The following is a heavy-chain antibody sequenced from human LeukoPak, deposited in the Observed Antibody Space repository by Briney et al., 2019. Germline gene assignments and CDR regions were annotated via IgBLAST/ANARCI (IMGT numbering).Heavy chain of an antibody. CDR1: GDTFSSYT. Sequence: SVKVSCKASGDTFSSYTINWVRQAPGQGLEWMGGIIPVFGSAVYAQKFQGRVTITADESTTTAYMELSSLRSDDTAVYYCARDLNPVTTAVLHIWGQGTMLIVSS. J-gene: IGHJ3*02. V-gene: IGHV1-69*13. CDR3: ARDLNPVTTAVLHI. CDR2: IIPVFGSA. D-gene: IGHD4-17*01.